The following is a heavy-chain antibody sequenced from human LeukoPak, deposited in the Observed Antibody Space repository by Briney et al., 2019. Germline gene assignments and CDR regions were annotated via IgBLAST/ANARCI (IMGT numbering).Heavy chain of an antibody. CDR1: GFTFSNYA. CDR2: ISGSGVNT. V-gene: IGHV3-23*01. J-gene: IGHJ6*02. CDR3: AKDVRVGGGGMDV. Sequence: TGGSLRLSCAASGFTFSNYAMNWVHQAPGKGLEGVSLISGSGVNTYYADSVKGRFTISRDTSKNTVSLQMNSLRGEDTAVYYCAKDVRVGGGGMDVWGQGTPVTVSS. D-gene: IGHD1-26*01.